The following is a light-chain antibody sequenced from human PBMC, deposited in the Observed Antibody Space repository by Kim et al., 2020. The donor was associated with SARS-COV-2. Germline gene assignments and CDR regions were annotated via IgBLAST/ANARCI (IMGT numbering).Light chain of an antibody. CDR3: SSYAGSNNFP. CDR1: SRDVGGYNY. J-gene: IGLJ1*01. CDR2: EVS. Sequence: GQSVTIACTGTSRDVGGYNYVSWYQQHPGKAPKLMIYEVSKRPSGVPDRFSGSKSGNTASLTVSGLQAEDEADYYCSSYAGSNNFPFGTGTKVTVL. V-gene: IGLV2-8*01.